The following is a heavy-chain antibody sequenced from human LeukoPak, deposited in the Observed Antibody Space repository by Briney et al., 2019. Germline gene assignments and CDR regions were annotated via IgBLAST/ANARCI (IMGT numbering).Heavy chain of an antibody. J-gene: IGHJ4*02. CDR1: GLPIADFA. V-gene: IGHV3-43*02. CDR3: AKESGEFDY. Sequence: SGGSLRLSCVASGLPIADFAMHWVRQAPGKGLEWVSLISGDGVSTFYADSVKGRFRISRDNSKNSLYLEMNSLRTEDAAMYYCAKESGEFDYWGQGTLVAVSS. CDR2: ISGDGVST.